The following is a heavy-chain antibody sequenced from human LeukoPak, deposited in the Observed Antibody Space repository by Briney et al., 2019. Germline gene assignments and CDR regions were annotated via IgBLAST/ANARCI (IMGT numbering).Heavy chain of an antibody. CDR2: INPSGGST. Sequence: ASVKVSCKASGYTFTSYYIHRVRQAPGQGLEWMGIINPSGGSTSYAQKFQGRVTMTRDTSTSTVYMELSSLRSEDTAVYYCARDLLGNDYLDYWGQGTLVTVSS. D-gene: IGHD2/OR15-2a*01. CDR3: ARDLLGNDYLDY. J-gene: IGHJ4*02. CDR1: GYTFTSYY. V-gene: IGHV1-46*01.